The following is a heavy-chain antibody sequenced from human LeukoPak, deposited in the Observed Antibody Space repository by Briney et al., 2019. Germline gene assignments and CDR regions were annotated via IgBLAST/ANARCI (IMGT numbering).Heavy chain of an antibody. CDR3: ARETSAAGEFDY. D-gene: IGHD6-13*01. J-gene: IGHJ4*02. CDR1: GGSFSGYY. V-gene: IGHV4-34*01. Sequence: SETLSLTCAVYGGSFSGYYWSWIRQPPGKGLEWIGEINHSGSTNYNPSLKSRVTISVDTSKSQFSLKLSSVTAADTAVYYCARETSAAGEFDYWGQGTLVTVSS. CDR2: INHSGST.